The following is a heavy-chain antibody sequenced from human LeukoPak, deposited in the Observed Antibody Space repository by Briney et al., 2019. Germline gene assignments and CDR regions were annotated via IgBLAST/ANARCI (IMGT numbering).Heavy chain of an antibody. CDR1: GFTFSSYG. CDR2: VSSSGSTI. V-gene: IGHV3-48*04. CDR3: AREGVRNAFDI. Sequence: QPGGSLRLSCAASGFTFSSYGMSWVRQAPGKGLEWVSAVSSSGSTIYYADSVKGRFTISRDNAKNSLYLQMNSLRAEDTAVYYCAREGVRNAFDIWGQGTMVTVSS. D-gene: IGHD3-22*01. J-gene: IGHJ3*02.